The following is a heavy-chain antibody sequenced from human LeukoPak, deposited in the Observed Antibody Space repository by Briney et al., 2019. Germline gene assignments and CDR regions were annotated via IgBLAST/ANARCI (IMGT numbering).Heavy chain of an antibody. V-gene: IGHV3-43D*03. CDR2: ISWDGGST. CDR3: AKDTRYDRSLNY. J-gene: IGHJ4*02. Sequence: GGSLRLSCAASGFTFDDYAMHWVRQAPGKGLEWVSLISWDGGSTYYADSVKGRFTISRDNSKNSLYLQMNSLRTEDTALYYCAKDTRYDRSLNYWGQGTLVTVSS. D-gene: IGHD3-22*01. CDR1: GFTFDDYA.